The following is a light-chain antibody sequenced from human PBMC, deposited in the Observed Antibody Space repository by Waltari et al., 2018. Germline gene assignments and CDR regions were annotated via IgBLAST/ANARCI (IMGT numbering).Light chain of an antibody. J-gene: IGKJ2*01. CDR3: QQRSNWTPHT. V-gene: IGKV3-11*01. CDR1: QSVGSY. CDR2: DAS. Sequence: EIVLTQSPATLSLSPGDTATLSCRASQSVGSYLAWYQQRPGQPPRLLFYDASNRATGVPARFRGSGSGTDFTLTISSLEAEDVAVYYCQQRSNWTPHTFGQGARLEIK.